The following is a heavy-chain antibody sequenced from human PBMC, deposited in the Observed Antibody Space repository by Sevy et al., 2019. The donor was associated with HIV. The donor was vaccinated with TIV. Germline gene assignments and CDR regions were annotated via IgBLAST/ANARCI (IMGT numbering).Heavy chain of an antibody. CDR2: INHSGST. CDR3: ARAPPVVVVPGAPSWFDP. V-gene: IGHV4-34*01. Sequence: SETLSLTCAVYGGSFSGYYWNWIRQSPGKGLEWIGEINHSGSTHYNPSLKSRVTLSVDTSKNQFSLRLNSVTAADTAVYSSARAPPVVVVPGAPSWFDPWGQGTLVTVSS. D-gene: IGHD2-2*01. CDR1: GGSFSGYY. J-gene: IGHJ5*02.